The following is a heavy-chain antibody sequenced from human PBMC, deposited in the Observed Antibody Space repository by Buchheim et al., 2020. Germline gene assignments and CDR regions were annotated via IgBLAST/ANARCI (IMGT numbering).Heavy chain of an antibody. CDR3: ARGRGNGWYNLFDY. D-gene: IGHD6-19*01. Sequence: QVQLQESGPGLVKPSETLSLTCAVYGGSFSGYYWSWIRQPPGKGLEWIGEINHSGSTNYNPSLKSRVTISVDTSKNQFSLKLSSVTAADTAVYYCARGRGNGWYNLFDYWGQGTL. CDR1: GGSFSGYY. CDR2: INHSGST. V-gene: IGHV4-34*01. J-gene: IGHJ4*02.